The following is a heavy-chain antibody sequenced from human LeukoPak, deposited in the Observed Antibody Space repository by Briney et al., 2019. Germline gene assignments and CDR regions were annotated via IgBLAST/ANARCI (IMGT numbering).Heavy chain of an antibody. J-gene: IGHJ4*02. CDR3: ARDLSRSFSVIRGLIQHREFDF. CDR1: GFTFSSYW. V-gene: IGHV3-7*01. CDR2: IKQDGSEK. D-gene: IGHD3-10*01. Sequence: GGSLRLSCAASGFTFSSYWMSCVRQAPGKGQEWVANIKQDGSEKYYVHSVKGRFTISKDNAKNSLYLQMNSLRAEDTAVYYCARDLSRSFSVIRGLIQHREFDFWGRGTLVTVSS.